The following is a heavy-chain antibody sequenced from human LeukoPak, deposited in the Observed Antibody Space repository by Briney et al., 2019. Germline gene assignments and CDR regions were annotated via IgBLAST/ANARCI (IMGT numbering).Heavy chain of an antibody. Sequence: GASVKVSCKASGYTFTTYNINWVRQAPGQGLEWMGWISAYNGNTNYAQKLQGRVTMTTDTSTSTAYMELRSLRSDDTAAYYCARNYYDSSGYWMFFDYWGQGTLVTVSS. CDR1: GYTFTTYN. J-gene: IGHJ4*02. CDR3: ARNYYDSSGYWMFFDY. D-gene: IGHD3-22*01. CDR2: ISAYNGNT. V-gene: IGHV1-18*01.